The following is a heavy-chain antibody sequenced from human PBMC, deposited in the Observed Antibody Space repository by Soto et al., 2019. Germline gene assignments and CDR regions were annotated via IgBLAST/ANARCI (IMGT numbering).Heavy chain of an antibody. CDR1: GTFVSSRDYH. Sequence: PSETLSLTCSVSGTFVSSRDYHWTWIRQSPARGLEWIGFISYGGIVNYDPSLEKRVTMSLDTSTNQFSMSLKSVTAADTAIYYCIIRLGSTAFLYWCPRHLVTV. CDR2: ISYGGIV. V-gene: IGHV4-61*08. CDR3: IIRLGSTAFLY. J-gene: IGHJ4*02. D-gene: IGHD4-17*01.